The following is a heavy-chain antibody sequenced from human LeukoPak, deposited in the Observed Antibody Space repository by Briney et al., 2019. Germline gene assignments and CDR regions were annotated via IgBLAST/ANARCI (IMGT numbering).Heavy chain of an antibody. CDR3: ARHRGYCSGSKCYSSWFDP. Sequence: PSETLSLTCTVSGGSISSSSYYWGWIRQPPGKGLEWIGTIYYTGSTYCSPSLKSRVTISVDTSKNQFSLKLSSVTAADTAVYYCARHRGYCSGSKCYSSWFDPWGQGTLVTVSS. CDR1: GGSISSSSYY. D-gene: IGHD2-15*01. CDR2: IYYTGST. V-gene: IGHV4-39*01. J-gene: IGHJ5*02.